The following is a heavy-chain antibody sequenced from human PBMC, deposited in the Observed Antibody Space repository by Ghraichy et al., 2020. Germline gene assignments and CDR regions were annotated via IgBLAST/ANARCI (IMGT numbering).Heavy chain of an antibody. J-gene: IGHJ6*02. CDR1: GYTFTSYG. Sequence: ASVKVSCKASGYTFTSYGISWVRQAPGQGLEWMGWISAYNGNTNYAQKLQGRVTMTTDTSTSTAYMEVRRLRSDDTAVYYCARDIRLEAHSDYYYGMDVWGQGTTVTVSS. CDR3: ARDIRLEAHSDYYYGMDV. V-gene: IGHV1-18*01. CDR2: ISAYNGNT. D-gene: IGHD6-19*01.